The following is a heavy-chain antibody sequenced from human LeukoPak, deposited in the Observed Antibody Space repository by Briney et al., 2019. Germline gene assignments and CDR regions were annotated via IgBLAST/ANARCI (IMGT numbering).Heavy chain of an antibody. Sequence: ASVKVSCKASGYTFTSYAMHWVRQAPGQRLEWMGWINAGHGNTKYSQKFQGRVTITRDTSASTAYMELSSLRSEDTAVYYCAGSGHPDSNWFDPWGQGTLVTVSS. J-gene: IGHJ5*02. CDR2: INAGHGNT. CDR3: AGSGHPDSNWFDP. V-gene: IGHV1-3*01. CDR1: GYTFTSYA.